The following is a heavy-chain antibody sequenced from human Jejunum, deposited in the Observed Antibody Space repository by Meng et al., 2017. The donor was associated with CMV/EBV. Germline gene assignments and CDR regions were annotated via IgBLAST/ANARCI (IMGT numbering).Heavy chain of an antibody. V-gene: IGHV3-23*01. J-gene: IGHJ6*02. D-gene: IGHD1-1*01. Sequence: SGFRCNSFAVTWVRQAPGKGLEWVSAITDKGSSTYYGDSVKGRFTMSRDSFQRTVSLQMNNLTVDDTAIYYCAKGRSGATYSAMDVWGPGTTVTVSS. CDR3: AKGRSGATYSAMDV. CDR2: ITDKGSST. CDR1: GFRCNSFA.